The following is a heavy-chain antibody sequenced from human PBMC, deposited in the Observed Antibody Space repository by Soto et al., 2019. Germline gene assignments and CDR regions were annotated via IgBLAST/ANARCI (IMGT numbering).Heavy chain of an antibody. CDR1: GGSISSGGYY. J-gene: IGHJ4*02. CDR2: IYHSGST. CDR3: ARGPVAHFDY. V-gene: IGHV4-31*02. D-gene: IGHD6-19*01. Sequence: PSETLSLTCTVSGGSISSGGYYWSWIRQHPGKGLEWIGYIYHSGSTYYNPSLKSRVTISVDTSKNQFSLKLSSVTAADTAVYYCARGPVAHFDYWGQGTLVTVSS.